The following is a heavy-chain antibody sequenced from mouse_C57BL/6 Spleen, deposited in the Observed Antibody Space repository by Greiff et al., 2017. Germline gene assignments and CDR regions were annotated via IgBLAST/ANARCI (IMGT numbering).Heavy chain of an antibody. V-gene: IGHV1-74*01. CDR1: GYTFTSYW. CDR2: IPPSDSDT. J-gene: IGHJ3*01. Sequence: VQLQQSGPDLVKPGASVKVSCKASGYTFTSYWMHWVKQRPGPGLEWIGRIPPSDSDTNYNHKFKGKATLTVDKSSSTAYIQHSSLTSEDSAVYYCAIEGRTAQATDAYWGQGTLVTVSA. CDR3: AIEGRTAQATDAY. D-gene: IGHD3-2*02.